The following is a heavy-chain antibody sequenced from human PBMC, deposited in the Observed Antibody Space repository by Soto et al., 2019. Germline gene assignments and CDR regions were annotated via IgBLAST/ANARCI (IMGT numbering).Heavy chain of an antibody. D-gene: IGHD2-2*02. CDR2: IIPMFGTA. CDR1: GGTFSTYA. V-gene: IGHV1-69*12. J-gene: IGHJ4*02. Sequence: QVQLVQSGAEVKKPESSVKVSCKAPGGTFSTYAISWVRQAPGQGLEWMGGIIPMFGTANYAQRFQDRVTITADESTNTGYMGLSSLRSEDTAVYFCAMEYCSSTSCYRDYWGQGTLVTVSS. CDR3: AMEYCSSTSCYRDY.